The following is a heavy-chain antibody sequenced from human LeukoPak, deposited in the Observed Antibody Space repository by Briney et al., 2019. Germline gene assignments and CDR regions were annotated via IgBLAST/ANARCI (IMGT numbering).Heavy chain of an antibody. Sequence: GGSLRLSCAASGFTFSSYGMHWVRQAPGKGLEWVAFIRYDGSNKYYADSVKGRFTISRDNSNNTLYLHLHSLRADDTALYYCAKDGLWFGESQYYFDYWGQGTLVTVSS. V-gene: IGHV3-30*02. CDR1: GFTFSSYG. CDR2: IRYDGSNK. J-gene: IGHJ4*02. D-gene: IGHD3-10*01. CDR3: AKDGLWFGESQYYFDY.